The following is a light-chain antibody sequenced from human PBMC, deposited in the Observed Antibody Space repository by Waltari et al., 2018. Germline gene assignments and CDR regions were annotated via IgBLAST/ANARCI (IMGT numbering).Light chain of an antibody. CDR3: FQHSSGLS. V-gene: IGKV3-11*01. J-gene: IGKJ2*03. Sequence: VILTQSPATLSLSPGERATLSCRASQSVGSSVDWYHQKPGQAPRLLIRRASSRATGIPDRFSGGGSGTEFTRTISSLEPEDVGIYHCFQHSSGLSFGQGTEVEI. CDR2: RAS. CDR1: QSVGSS.